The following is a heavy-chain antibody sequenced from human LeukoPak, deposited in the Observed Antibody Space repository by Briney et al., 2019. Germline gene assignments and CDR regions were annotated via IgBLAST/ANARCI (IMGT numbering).Heavy chain of an antibody. CDR3: ARGGLPGGFDY. V-gene: IGHV3-74*01. J-gene: IGHJ4*02. Sequence: GGSLRLSCAASGFTLSNSWMFWVRQAPGRGLVWVSDINNDGSRTSYADSVKGRFTISRDGAKNTLFLQMNSLRAEDTAVYYCARGGLPGGFDYWGQGTLVTVSS. D-gene: IGHD7-27*01. CDR2: INNDGSRT. CDR1: GFTLSNSW.